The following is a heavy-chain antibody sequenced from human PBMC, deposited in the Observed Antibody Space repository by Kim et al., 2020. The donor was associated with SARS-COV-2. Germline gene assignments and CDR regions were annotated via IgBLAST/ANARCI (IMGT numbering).Heavy chain of an antibody. J-gene: IGHJ4*02. Sequence: YTPSRKGRVTMSLDTSRSQFSLKLNSVTAADTAVYYCARLPDITGWPFDYWAQGTLVTVSS. V-gene: IGHV4-59*08. CDR3: ARLPDITGWPFDY. D-gene: IGHD6-19*01.